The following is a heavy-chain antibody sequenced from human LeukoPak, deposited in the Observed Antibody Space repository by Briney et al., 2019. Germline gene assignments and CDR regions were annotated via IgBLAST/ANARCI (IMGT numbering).Heavy chain of an antibody. V-gene: IGHV5-10-1*01. CDR3: AIYYGSGSSFDY. CDR2: IDPSDSYT. Sequence: GESLRISCKGSGYSFISYWISWVRQMPGKGLEWMGRIDPSDSYTNYSPPFQGHVTISADKSISTAYLQWSSLKASDTAMYYCAIYYGSGSSFDYWGQGTLVTVSS. J-gene: IGHJ4*02. CDR1: GYSFISYW. D-gene: IGHD3-10*01.